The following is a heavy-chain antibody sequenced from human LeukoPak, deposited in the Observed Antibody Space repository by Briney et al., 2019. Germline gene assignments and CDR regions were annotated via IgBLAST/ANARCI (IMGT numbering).Heavy chain of an antibody. CDR1: GGSISSGSYY. Sequence: SETLSLTCTVSGGSISSGSYYWSWIRQPAGKGLEWIGRIYTSGSTNYNPSLKSRVTISGDTSKNQFSLKPSSVTAVDTAVYYCATQDYGVGTDWGQGTLVTVSS. V-gene: IGHV4-61*02. CDR3: ATQDYGVGTD. J-gene: IGHJ4*02. CDR2: IYTSGST. D-gene: IGHD4-17*01.